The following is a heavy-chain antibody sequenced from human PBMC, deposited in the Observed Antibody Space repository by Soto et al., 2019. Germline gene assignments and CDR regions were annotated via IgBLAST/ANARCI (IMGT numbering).Heavy chain of an antibody. CDR3: ARGKGYNWNYGWFDP. D-gene: IGHD1-7*01. J-gene: IGHJ5*02. CDR2: ISSSSSTI. CDR1: GFTFSTYS. Sequence: EVQLVESGGGLVQPGGSLSLSCATSGFTFSTYSMNWVRQAPGKGLEWVSYISSSSSTIYYADSVKGRFTISRDNAKNSLYLQMNSLRDEDTAVYYCARGKGYNWNYGWFDPWGQGTLVTVSS. V-gene: IGHV3-48*02.